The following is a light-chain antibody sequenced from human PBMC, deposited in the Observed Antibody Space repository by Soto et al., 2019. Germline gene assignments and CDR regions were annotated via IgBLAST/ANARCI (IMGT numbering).Light chain of an antibody. CDR1: QSIRGW. CDR3: QQYGSFYT. CDR2: DAS. V-gene: IGKV1-5*01. J-gene: IGKJ5*01. Sequence: DIQMTQSPSTLSASVGDRVTITCRASQSIRGWLAWYQKKPGKAPRLLIYDASSLEVGVPSRFSGSGSGTEFTLAISSLQPDDSATYYCQQYGSFYTFGQGTRLEIK.